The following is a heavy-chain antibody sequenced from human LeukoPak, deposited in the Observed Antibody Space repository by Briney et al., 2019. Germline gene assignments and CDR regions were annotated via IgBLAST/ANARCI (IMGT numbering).Heavy chain of an antibody. Sequence: GGSLRLSCAASGFTFRSSAMSWGRQAPGKGLEWVSAIIGSGGSTYYADSVKGRFTTSRDNSKNTTYLQMSSVRAEDTAIYYCAKGAFGGVIVTFDYWGQGTLVTVSS. CDR2: IIGSGGST. V-gene: IGHV3-23*01. J-gene: IGHJ4*02. CDR1: GFTFRSSA. D-gene: IGHD3-16*02. CDR3: AKGAFGGVIVTFDY.